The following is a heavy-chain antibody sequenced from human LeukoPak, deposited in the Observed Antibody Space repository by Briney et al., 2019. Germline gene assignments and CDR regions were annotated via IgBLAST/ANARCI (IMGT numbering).Heavy chain of an antibody. D-gene: IGHD5-24*01. V-gene: IGHV1-2*02. CDR3: AISIQAPAIPAFDF. CDR2: IGLRNGVT. Sequence: ASVKASCKTSGYTFTAYHVHWMRQAPGQALEYLGKIGLRNGVTNYAQNFQGRVAMTRDTSINTAYMELSKLSSDDTALFYCAISIQAPAIPAFDFWGQGTQVTVSS. CDR1: GYTFTAYH. J-gene: IGHJ4*02.